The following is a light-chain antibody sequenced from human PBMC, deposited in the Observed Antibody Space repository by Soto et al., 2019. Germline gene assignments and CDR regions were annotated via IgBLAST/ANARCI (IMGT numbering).Light chain of an antibody. V-gene: IGLV2-11*01. CDR1: SSDVGDYNS. CDR2: DVS. J-gene: IGLJ1*01. CDR3: CSYVGGYSYV. Sequence: QSALTQPRSVSGSPGQSVTVSCIGTSSDVGDYNSVSWYQQHPGKAPKLMIYDVSKRPSGVPDRFSGSKSGNTASLTISGLQAEDEADYYCCSYVGGYSYVFGIWTKLTVL.